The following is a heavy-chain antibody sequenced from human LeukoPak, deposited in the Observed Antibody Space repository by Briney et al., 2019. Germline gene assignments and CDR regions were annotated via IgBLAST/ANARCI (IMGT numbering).Heavy chain of an antibody. D-gene: IGHD3-10*01. CDR1: GYTFTSYG. J-gene: IGHJ4*02. V-gene: IGHV1-18*01. Sequence: ASVKVSCKASGYTFTSYGISWMRQAPGQGLEWMGWISTFNGNTNYAQKLQGRVTMTTDTSTSTAYMELRSLRSDDTAVYYCARTEYGSGGYWQDDGEMATFDYWGQGTLVTVSS. CDR2: ISTFNGNT. CDR3: ARTEYGSGGYWQDDGEMATFDY.